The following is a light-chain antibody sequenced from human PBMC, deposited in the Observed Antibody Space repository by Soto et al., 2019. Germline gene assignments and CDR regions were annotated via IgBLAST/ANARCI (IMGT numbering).Light chain of an antibody. CDR3: QQSYKTPHT. J-gene: IGKJ2*01. CDR1: QGISSY. Sequence: DIQLTQSPSFLSASVGDRVTITCRASQGISSYLAWYQQKPGKAPKLLIYAASTLQSGVPSRFSGSGSGTEFTLTISSLQPEDFGTYYCQQSYKTPHTFGQGTKLETK. CDR2: AAS. V-gene: IGKV1-9*01.